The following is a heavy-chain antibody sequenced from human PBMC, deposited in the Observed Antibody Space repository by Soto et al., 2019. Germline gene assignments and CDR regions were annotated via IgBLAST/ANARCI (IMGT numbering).Heavy chain of an antibody. CDR2: INPKSGDI. J-gene: IGHJ3*01. CDR1: GYSFTDYY. Sequence: ASVKVSCKASGYSFTDYYIHWVRQAPGQGLEWMGCINPKSGDIDFAQKFRGWVTLTRDTSITTAYLDLTRLTSDDTAVYYCARRGNWGGESDFQFWGPVTMFTVSS. CDR3: ARRGNWGGESDFQF. D-gene: IGHD7-27*01. V-gene: IGHV1-2*04.